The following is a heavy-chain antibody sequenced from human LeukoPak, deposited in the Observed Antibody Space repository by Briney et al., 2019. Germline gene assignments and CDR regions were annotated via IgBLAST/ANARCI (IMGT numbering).Heavy chain of an antibody. CDR3: AKEPPYCGGDCYFLLDY. CDR1: GFTFSSYS. V-gene: IGHV3-23*01. CDR2: ISGGGGT. D-gene: IGHD2-21*02. Sequence: GGSLRLSFAASGFTFSSYSMSWVRQAPGKGLEWVSGISGGGGTYYADSVKGRFTISRDNSKNTLYLQVNSLRAEDTGVYYCAKEPPYCGGDCYFLLDYWGQGTLVTVSS. J-gene: IGHJ4*02.